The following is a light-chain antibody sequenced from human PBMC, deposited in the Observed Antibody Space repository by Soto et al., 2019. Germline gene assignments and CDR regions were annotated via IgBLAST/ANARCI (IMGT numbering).Light chain of an antibody. CDR1: QSVSSSY. V-gene: IGKV3-20*01. J-gene: IGKJ1*01. CDR3: QQYGSSPQWT. CDR2: GAS. Sequence: EVVLTQSPGTLSFSPGERATLSCRASQSVSSSYLAWYQQKPGQAPSLLIYGASSRATGIPDRFSGSGSGTDFTLTISRLEPEDFAVYYCQQYGSSPQWTFGQGTKVDIK.